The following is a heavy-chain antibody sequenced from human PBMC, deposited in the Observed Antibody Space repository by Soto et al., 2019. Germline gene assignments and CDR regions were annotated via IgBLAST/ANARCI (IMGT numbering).Heavy chain of an antibody. CDR3: ASGGDILTGSPPGGYYYYMDV. CDR2: IQSGGPT. J-gene: IGHJ6*03. Sequence: GGSLRLSCAASGFTVSSKYMSWVRQAPGKGLEWVSLIQSGGPTYYADSVKGRFTISRDTSENTLHLQMDSLRAEDTAVYYCASGGDILTGSPPGGYYYYMDVWGKGTTLTVSS. D-gene: IGHD3-9*01. CDR1: GFTVSSKY. V-gene: IGHV3-66*01.